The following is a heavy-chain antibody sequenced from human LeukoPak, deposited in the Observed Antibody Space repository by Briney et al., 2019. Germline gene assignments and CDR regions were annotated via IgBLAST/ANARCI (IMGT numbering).Heavy chain of an antibody. V-gene: IGHV4-30-4*01. CDR3: ARDSGNTAMVYYYYGMDV. CDR1: GGSISSGDYY. D-gene: IGHD5-18*01. J-gene: IGHJ6*02. Sequence: PSQTLSLTCTVSGGSISSGDYYWSWIRQPPGKGLEWIGYIYYSGSTYYNPSLKSRVTISVDTSKNQFSLKLSSVTAADTAVYYCARDSGNTAMVYYYYGMDVWGQGTTVTVSS. CDR2: IYYSGST.